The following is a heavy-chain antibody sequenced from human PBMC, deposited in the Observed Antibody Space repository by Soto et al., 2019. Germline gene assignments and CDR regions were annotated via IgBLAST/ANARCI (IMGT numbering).Heavy chain of an antibody. Sequence: TLSLTCTVSGGSISSGDYYWSWIRQPPGKGLEWIGCIYYSGSTYYNLSLKSRVTISVDTSKNQFSLKLSSVTAADTAVYYCASMTTVRSAFDYWGQGTLVTAPQ. V-gene: IGHV4-30-4*01. CDR2: IYYSGST. J-gene: IGHJ4*02. D-gene: IGHD4-4*01. CDR3: ASMTTVRSAFDY. CDR1: GGSISSGDYY.